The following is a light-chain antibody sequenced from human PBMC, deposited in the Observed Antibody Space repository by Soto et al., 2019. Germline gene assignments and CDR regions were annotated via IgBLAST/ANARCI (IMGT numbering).Light chain of an antibody. CDR1: QDISNY. J-gene: IGKJ4*01. CDR2: DAS. Sequence: DIPMTQSPSSLSASVGDRVTITCQASQDISNYLNWYQQKVGKAPKLLIYDASNLQTGVPSRFSGGGSGTNFTFTISSLQPEDFATYYCQQYGNFPLFGGGTKVEIK. V-gene: IGKV1-33*01. CDR3: QQYGNFPL.